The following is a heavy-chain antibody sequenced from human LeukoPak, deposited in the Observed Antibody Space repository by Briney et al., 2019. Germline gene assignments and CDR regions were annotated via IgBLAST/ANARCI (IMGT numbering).Heavy chain of an antibody. CDR1: GFTFGSYG. V-gene: IGHV3-30*03. J-gene: IGHJ4*02. CDR2: ISCDGSNK. CDR3: ARGSGMPYYFDY. D-gene: IGHD3-10*01. Sequence: GGSLRLSCEASGFTFGSYGMQWVRQAPGKGLEWVALISCDGSNKYYADSVKGRFTISRDNSKNTLYLQMNSLRAEDTAVYYCARGSGMPYYFDYWGQXTLVTVSS.